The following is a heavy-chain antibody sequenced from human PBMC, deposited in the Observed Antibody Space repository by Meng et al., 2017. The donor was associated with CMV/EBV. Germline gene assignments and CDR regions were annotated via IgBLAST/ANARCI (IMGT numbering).Heavy chain of an antibody. J-gene: IGHJ4*02. V-gene: IGHV4-39*07. CDR3: ARNPLKAHLGWELTNFDY. D-gene: IGHD1-26*01. Sequence: SETLSLTCTVSGGSISSSSYYWGWIRQPPGKGLEWIGSIYYSGGTYYNPSLKSRVTISVDTSKNQFSLKLSSVTAADTAVYYCARNPLKAHLGWELTNFDYWGQGTLVTVSS. CDR1: GGSISSSSYY. CDR2: IYYSGGT.